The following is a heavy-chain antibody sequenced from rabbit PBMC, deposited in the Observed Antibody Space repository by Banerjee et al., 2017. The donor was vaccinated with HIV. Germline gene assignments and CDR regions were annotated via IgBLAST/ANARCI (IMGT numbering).Heavy chain of an antibody. Sequence: QQQLEESGGDLVKPGASLTLTCKASGIDFSSYSYMCWVRQAPGKGLEWIACVDGSSGSTWYASWAKGRFTITRSTSLNTVTLQMTSLTAADTATYFCARDLAGVIGWNFNLWGPGTPRHRL. CDR2: VDGSSGST. CDR3: ARDLAGVIGWNFNL. CDR1: GIDFSSYSY. D-gene: IGHD4-1*01. V-gene: IGHV1S43*01. J-gene: IGHJ4*01.